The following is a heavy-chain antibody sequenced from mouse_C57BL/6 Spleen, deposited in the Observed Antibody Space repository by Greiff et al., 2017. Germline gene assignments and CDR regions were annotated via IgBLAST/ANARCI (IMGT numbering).Heavy chain of an antibody. Sequence: EVKLVESGGGLVQPGGSLSLSCAASGFTFTDYYMSWVRQPPGKALEWLGFIRNKANGYTTEYSASVKGRFTISRDNSQSILYLQLNALRAEDSATYYCARSLYDGYFDDWGEGTTLTVSS. V-gene: IGHV7-3*01. CDR3: ARSLYDGYFDD. CDR2: IRNKANGYTT. J-gene: IGHJ2*01. D-gene: IGHD2-3*01. CDR1: GFTFTDYY.